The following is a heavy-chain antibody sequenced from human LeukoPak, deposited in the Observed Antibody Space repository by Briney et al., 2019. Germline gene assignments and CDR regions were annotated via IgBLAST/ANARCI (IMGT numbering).Heavy chain of an antibody. CDR2: VSYDGSNK. J-gene: IGHJ6*02. D-gene: IGHD2-2*01. CDR3: ARPEVLCTSISCYVPSGMAV. V-gene: IGHV3-30*04. CDR1: GFTFSSFA. Sequence: GGSLRLSCAASGFTFSSFAMHWVRQAPGKGLQWVAVVSYDGSNKYYTDSVKGRFTISRDNSKNTLYLQMNSLRAEDTAVYYCARPEVLCTSISCYVPSGMAVWGQGTTVSVSS.